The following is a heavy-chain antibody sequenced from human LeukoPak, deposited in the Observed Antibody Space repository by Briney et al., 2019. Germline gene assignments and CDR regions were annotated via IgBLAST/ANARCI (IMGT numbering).Heavy chain of an antibody. V-gene: IGHV1-2*02. CDR3: ARGSVVVPAATTE. D-gene: IGHD2-2*01. CDR1: GYTFTGYY. J-gene: IGHJ4*02. CDR2: INPKTGDT. Sequence: ASVKVSCKASGYTFTGYYMHWVRQAPGQGLEWMGWINPKTGDTNYAQKFQGRVTMTRDTSISTAHMELSRLRSDDTAVYYCARGSVVVPAATTEWGQGTLVTVSA.